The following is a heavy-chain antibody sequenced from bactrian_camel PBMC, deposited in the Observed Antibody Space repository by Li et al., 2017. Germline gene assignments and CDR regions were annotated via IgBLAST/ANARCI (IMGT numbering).Heavy chain of an antibody. CDR2: IYGDAGST. V-gene: IGHV3-3*01. Sequence: HVQLVESGGGSVQAGGSLTLACSVSGYTYSGDCMAWFRQVPGNEREGLATIYGDAGSTYYADSVKGRFTISQDNAKKTVHLQMNSLKPEDTAMYYCAADRWVCGLDRPWYSHWGQGTQVTVS. CDR1: GYTYSGDC. CDR3: AADRWVCGLDRPWYSH. D-gene: IGHD5*01. J-gene: IGHJ4*01.